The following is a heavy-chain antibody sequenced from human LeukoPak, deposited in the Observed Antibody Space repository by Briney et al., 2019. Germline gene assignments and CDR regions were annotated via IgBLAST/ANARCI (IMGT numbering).Heavy chain of an antibody. V-gene: IGHV4-61*01. D-gene: IGHD6-19*01. CDR1: GGSISSSSYY. CDR3: ARAKQWLVRAFDI. CDR2: IYYSGST. Sequence: PSETLSLTCTVSGGSISSSSYYWSWIRQPPGKGLEWIGYIYYSGSTNYNPSLKSRVTISVDTSKNQFSLKLSSVTAADTAVYYCARAKQWLVRAFDIWGQGTMVTVSS. J-gene: IGHJ3*02.